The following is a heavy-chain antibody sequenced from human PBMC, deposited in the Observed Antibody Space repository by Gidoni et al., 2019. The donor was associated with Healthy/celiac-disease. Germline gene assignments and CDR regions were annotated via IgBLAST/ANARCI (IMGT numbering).Heavy chain of an antibody. V-gene: IGHV4-39*01. CDR1: GSSISSSSYY. CDR3: ARQSGVRGVYVGY. J-gene: IGHJ4*02. CDR2: IYYSGST. D-gene: IGHD3-10*01. Sequence: QLQLQESGPGLVKPSETLAPTCTVSGSSISSSSYYWGWIRQPPGKGLEWIGSIYYSGSTYYNPSLKSRVTISVDTSKNQFSLKLSSVTAADTAVYYCARQSGVRGVYVGYWGQGTLVTVSS.